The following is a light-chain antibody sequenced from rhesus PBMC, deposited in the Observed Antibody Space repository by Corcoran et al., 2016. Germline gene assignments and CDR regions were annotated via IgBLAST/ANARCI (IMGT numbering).Light chain of an antibody. CDR2: ASS. CDR1: QGISSY. J-gene: IGKJ2*01. CDR3: LQHNSYPYS. Sequence: DIQMTQSPSSLSASVGDTVTITCRASQGISSYLNWFQQKPGKPPKPLIYASSSLESGVPSRFSGFGSGTEITLTISSLQPEDFATYYCLQHNSYPYSFGQGTKVEIK. V-gene: IGKV1-28*02.